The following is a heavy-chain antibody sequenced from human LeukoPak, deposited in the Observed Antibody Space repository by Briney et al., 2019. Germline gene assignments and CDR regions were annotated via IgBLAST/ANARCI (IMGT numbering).Heavy chain of an antibody. J-gene: IGHJ4*02. CDR3: ARDAAYGYDRFDY. D-gene: IGHD5-18*01. Sequence: GGSLRLSCAASGFTFSTYAMHWVRQAPGKGLEWVAVISYDGSSKYYADSVKGRFTISRDNSKNTLYLQMNSLRAEDTAVYYCARDAAYGYDRFDYWGQGTQVTVSS. CDR1: GFTFSTYA. CDR2: ISYDGSSK. V-gene: IGHV3-30*04.